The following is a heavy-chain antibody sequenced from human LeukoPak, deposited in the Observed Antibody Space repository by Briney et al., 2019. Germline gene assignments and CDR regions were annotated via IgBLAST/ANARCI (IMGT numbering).Heavy chain of an antibody. Sequence: ASVKVSCKASGYTFTGYYMHWVRQAPGQGLEWMGWINPNSGGTNYAQKFQGRVTMTRDTSISTAYMELSRLRSDDTAVYYCARGYYYGSSGYPNFDYWGQGTLVTVSS. V-gene: IGHV1-2*02. CDR3: ARGYYYGSSGYPNFDY. D-gene: IGHD3-22*01. CDR1: GYTFTGYY. J-gene: IGHJ4*02. CDR2: INPNSGGT.